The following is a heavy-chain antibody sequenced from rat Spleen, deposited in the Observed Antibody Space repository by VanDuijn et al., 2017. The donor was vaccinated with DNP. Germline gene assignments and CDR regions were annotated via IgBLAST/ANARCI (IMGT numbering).Heavy chain of an antibody. J-gene: IGHJ2*01. V-gene: IGHV6-21*01. CDR1: GFTFSDYW. CDR3: ANWEPNY. Sequence: EVQLVETGGGLVQPGRSLKLSCVASGFTFSDYWMEWVRQAPGKGLEWVAEIRNKANKYATSYGKSVKGRFTISRDDSKSIVYLQMNSVRSEDAGIYYCANWEPNYWGQGVMVTVSS. CDR2: IRNKANKYAT. D-gene: IGHD5-1*01.